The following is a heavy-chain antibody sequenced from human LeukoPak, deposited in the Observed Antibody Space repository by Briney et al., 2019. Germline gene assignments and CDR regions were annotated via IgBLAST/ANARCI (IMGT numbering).Heavy chain of an antibody. D-gene: IGHD2-2*01. CDR1: GFTFSKFW. Sequence: GGSLRLSCAASGFTFSKFWMTWVRQAPGKGLEWLANIKQDGSEKNYVDSVKGRFTISRDNAKNSLFLLMNSLRAEDTAVYYCADPPVGYWGQGTLVTVSS. CDR2: IKQDGSEK. J-gene: IGHJ4*02. CDR3: ADPPVGY. V-gene: IGHV3-7*01.